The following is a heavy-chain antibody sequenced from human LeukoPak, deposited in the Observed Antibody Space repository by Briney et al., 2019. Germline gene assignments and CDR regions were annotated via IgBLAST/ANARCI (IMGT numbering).Heavy chain of an antibody. D-gene: IGHD6-13*01. J-gene: IGHJ3*02. Sequence: SETLSLTCTVSGGSISSSNYYCGWSRQPPAKGLEWIGSIYYSGSTNYNPSRKSRVTISIDTSKNQFSMKMSSVTAADTAVYYCARVVGSSWPDAFDIWGQGTMVTVSS. CDR1: GGSISSSNYY. CDR3: ARVVGSSWPDAFDI. V-gene: IGHV4-39*07. CDR2: IYYSGST.